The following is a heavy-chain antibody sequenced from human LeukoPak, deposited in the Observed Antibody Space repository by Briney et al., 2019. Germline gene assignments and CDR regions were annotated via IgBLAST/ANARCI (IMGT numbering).Heavy chain of an antibody. V-gene: IGHV4-59*01. CDR2: IYYSGST. CDR3: ARFSSGYYHQYFQH. J-gene: IGHJ1*01. CDR1: GGSISSYY. Sequence: SETLSLTCTVSGGSISSYYWSWIRQPPGKGLEWIGYIYYSGSTNYNPSLKSRVTISVDTSKNQFSLKLSSVTAAATAVYYCARFSSGYYHQYFQHWGQGTLVTVSS. D-gene: IGHD3-22*01.